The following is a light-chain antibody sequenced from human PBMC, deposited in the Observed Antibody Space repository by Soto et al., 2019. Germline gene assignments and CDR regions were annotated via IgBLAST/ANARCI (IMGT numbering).Light chain of an antibody. J-gene: IGLJ1*01. Sequence: QSVLTQPASVSGSPGQSITISCAGTSSDVGGYNYVSWYQQLPGKAPQLVIYDVTHRPPGVSDRFSGSRSGNTASLTISGLQAEDEADYYCTSFTSGSTPYVLGTGTKVTVL. CDR2: DVT. CDR3: TSFTSGSTPYV. V-gene: IGLV2-14*03. CDR1: SSDVGGYNY.